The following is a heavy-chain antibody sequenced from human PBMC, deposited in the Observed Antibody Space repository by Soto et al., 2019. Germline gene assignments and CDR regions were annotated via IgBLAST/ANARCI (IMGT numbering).Heavy chain of an antibody. CDR2: IIPIFSTA. J-gene: IGHJ5*02. Sequence: QVQLVQSGAEVKKPGSSVKVSCKASGGTFSSYAISWVRQAPGQGLEWMIGIIPIFSTANYAQKFQGRVTITADECTSTAYMELSSLRSEDTAVYYYEYTTGTSWRFDPCGQGTLVTVSS. CDR3: EYTTGTSWRFDP. V-gene: IGHV1-69*12. CDR1: GGTFSSYA. D-gene: IGHD1-1*01.